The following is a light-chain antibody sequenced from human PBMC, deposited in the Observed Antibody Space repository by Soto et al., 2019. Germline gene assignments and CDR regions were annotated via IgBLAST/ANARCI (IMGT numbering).Light chain of an antibody. CDR3: TSYTRSRNWV. V-gene: IGLV2-14*01. CDR1: SSDVGDYNY. Sequence: QSVLTQPASVSGSPGQSITISCNGTSSDVGDYNYVSWYQQHPGKAPKLMIYEVSNRPSGVSNRFSGSKSGNTASLTISGLLAEDEADYYCTSYTRSRNWVFGGGIKLTVL. J-gene: IGLJ3*02. CDR2: EVS.